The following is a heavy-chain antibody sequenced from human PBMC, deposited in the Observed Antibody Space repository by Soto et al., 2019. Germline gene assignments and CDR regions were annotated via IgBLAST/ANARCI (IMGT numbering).Heavy chain of an antibody. D-gene: IGHD2-15*01. CDR2: ISYSGST. Sequence: SETLSLTCTVSGGSISSYYWSWIRQPPGKGLEWIGYISYSGSTDYNPSLKSRVTISFDTSKNQISLQVRSATAADAAVYYCARDLKEYCSDGKCNWFDPWGQGTLVTVSS. V-gene: IGHV4-59*01. CDR3: ARDLKEYCSDGKCNWFDP. CDR1: GGSISSYY. J-gene: IGHJ5*02.